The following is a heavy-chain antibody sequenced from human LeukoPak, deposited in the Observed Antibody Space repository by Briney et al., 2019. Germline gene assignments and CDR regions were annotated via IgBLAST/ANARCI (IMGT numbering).Heavy chain of an antibody. CDR3: ARDTGGPDY. J-gene: IGHJ4*02. CDR2: ISSSSSSI. V-gene: IGHV3-48*02. D-gene: IGHD3-16*01. Sequence: GGSLRLSCAASGLPFSRYTMNCVRQAPGKGLEWVSYISSSSSSIYYADSVKGRFTISRDNAENSLYLQMNSLRDEDTAVYYCARDTGGPDYWGQGTLVTVSS. CDR1: GLPFSRYT.